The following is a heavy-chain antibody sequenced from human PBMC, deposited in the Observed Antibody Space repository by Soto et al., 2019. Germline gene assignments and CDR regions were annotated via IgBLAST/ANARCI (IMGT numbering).Heavy chain of an antibody. CDR2: IIPIFGTA. J-gene: IGHJ6*02. CDR3: ARVPSSEYSSSWSDYYYYGMDV. D-gene: IGHD6-13*01. V-gene: IGHV1-69*13. Sequence: SVKVSCKASGGTFSSYAISWVRQAPGQGLEWMGGIIPIFGTANYAQKFQGRVTITADESTSTAYMELSSLRSEDTAVYYCARVPSSEYSSSWSDYYYYGMDVWGQGTTVTVS. CDR1: GGTFSSYA.